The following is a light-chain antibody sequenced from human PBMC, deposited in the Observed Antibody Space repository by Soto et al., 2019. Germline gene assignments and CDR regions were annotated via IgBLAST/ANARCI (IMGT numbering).Light chain of an antibody. Sequence: DIVMTQSPDSLAVSLGERATINCKSSQSVLHSSNTKNYLAWYQQKPGQPPKLLIYWASTRESGVPDRFSGSGSGTEFTLTISSLQSEDFAVYYCQQYNNWLDTWTFGQGTKVDIK. J-gene: IGKJ1*01. V-gene: IGKV4-1*01. CDR1: QSVLHSSNTKNY. CDR2: WAS. CDR3: QQYNNWLDTWT.